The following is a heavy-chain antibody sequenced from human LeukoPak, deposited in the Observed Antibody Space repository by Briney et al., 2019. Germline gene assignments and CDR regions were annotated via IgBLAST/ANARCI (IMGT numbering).Heavy chain of an antibody. CDR1: GFTFSDYS. V-gene: IGHV3-23*01. J-gene: IGHJ3*02. CDR3: AKDFVARNAVFDAFDI. D-gene: IGHD3-3*01. Sequence: GGSLRLSCAASGFTFSDYSMNWVRQTPGKELEWVSSIGGGGVDKDYADSMKGRFTVSRDNSKNTLYLQMNSLRAEDTATYYCAKDFVARNAVFDAFDIWGQGTRVTVSS. CDR2: IGGGGVDK.